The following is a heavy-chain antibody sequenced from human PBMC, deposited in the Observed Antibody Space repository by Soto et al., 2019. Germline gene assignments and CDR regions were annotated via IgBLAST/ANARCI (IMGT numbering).Heavy chain of an antibody. CDR3: ARGGAMGFDY. D-gene: IGHD1-26*01. V-gene: IGHV3-74*01. Sequence: EVQLVESGGGVVQPGGSLRLSCTASGFTFNTHWMHWVRKAPGKGLVWVSRIYFDGMTTNYADSVKGRLTVSRDNAKNTVYLHVNTLRDEDTAVYYCARGGAMGFDYWGQGTLVTVSS. J-gene: IGHJ4*02. CDR1: GFTFNTHW. CDR2: IYFDGMTT.